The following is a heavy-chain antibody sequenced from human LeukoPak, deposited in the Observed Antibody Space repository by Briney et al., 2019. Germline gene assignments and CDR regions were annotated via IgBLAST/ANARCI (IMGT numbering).Heavy chain of an antibody. CDR1: GFTFSSYS. Sequence: GGSLRLSCAASGFTFSSYSMNWVRQAPGKGLEWVSSISGSGDSIYYADSLKGRFTISRDNAKNSLYLEMNSLRAEDTAVYYCARDFRVRSRDYYYYGMDVWGQGTTVTVSS. V-gene: IGHV3-21*01. D-gene: IGHD5/OR15-5a*01. CDR2: ISGSGDSI. CDR3: ARDFRVRSRDYYYYGMDV. J-gene: IGHJ6*02.